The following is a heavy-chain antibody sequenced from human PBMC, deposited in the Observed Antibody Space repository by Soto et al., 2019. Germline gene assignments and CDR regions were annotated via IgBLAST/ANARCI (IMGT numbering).Heavy chain of an antibody. D-gene: IGHD6-19*01. CDR1: GYTLTSYA. CDR3: ARGSVSGYSSGWYWDY. V-gene: IGHV1-3*01. CDR2: INAGNGNT. J-gene: IGHJ4*02. Sequence: ASVKVSCKDSGYTLTSYAMHWVRQDPGQRLEWMGWINAGNGNTKYSQKFQGRVTITRDTSASTAYMELSSLRSEDTAVYYCARGSVSGYSSGWYWDYWGQGTLVTVSS.